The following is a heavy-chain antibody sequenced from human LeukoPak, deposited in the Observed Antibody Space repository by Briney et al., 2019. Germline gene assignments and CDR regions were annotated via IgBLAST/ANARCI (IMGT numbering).Heavy chain of an antibody. V-gene: IGHV3-48*01. CDR1: GFTFSTYS. Sequence: GESLRLSCAASGFTFSTYSMNWVRQAPGKGLEWVSYISSSSSTIFYTDSVKGRFTISRDNAKNSLYLQMSSLRAEDTAMYYCAREGPYWGQGTLVTVSS. J-gene: IGHJ4*02. CDR3: AREGPY. CDR2: ISSSSSTI.